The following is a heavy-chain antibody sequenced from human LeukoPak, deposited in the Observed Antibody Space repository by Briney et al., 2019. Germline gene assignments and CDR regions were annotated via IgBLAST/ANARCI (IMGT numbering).Heavy chain of an antibody. CDR2: ISRSGSTI. J-gene: IGHJ4*02. CDR3: AREYGDYSFDY. Sequence: GGSLRLSCAASGVTFSSYDMNWVRQAPGKGLEWVSYISRSGSTIYYADSVKGRFTIYRANAKNSLYLQMHSLRAEDTAVYYCAREYGDYSFDYWGQGNLVTVSS. V-gene: IGHV3-48*03. CDR1: GVTFSSYD. D-gene: IGHD4-17*01.